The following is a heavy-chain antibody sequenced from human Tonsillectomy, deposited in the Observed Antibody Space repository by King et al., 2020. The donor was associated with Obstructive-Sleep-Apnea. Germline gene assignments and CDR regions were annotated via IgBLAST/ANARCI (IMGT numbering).Heavy chain of an antibody. D-gene: IGHD2-2*02. CDR3: ARNTPSDFFDY. J-gene: IGHJ4*02. V-gene: IGHV3-11*06. CDR1: GFTFTDYY. Sequence: VQLVESGGGLVKPGGSLRLSCTASGFTFTDYYMSWIRQAPGKGLEWVAYIDYSSRYTNYADSVNGRFTISRDNVKSSLFLQLNSLRAEDTAVYYCARNTPSDFFDYWGQGTLVTVSS. CDR2: IDYSSRYT.